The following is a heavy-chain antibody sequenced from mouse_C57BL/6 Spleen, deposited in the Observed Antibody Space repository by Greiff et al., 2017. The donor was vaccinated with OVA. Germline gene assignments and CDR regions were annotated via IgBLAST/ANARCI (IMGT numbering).Heavy chain of an antibody. CDR3: AREVLAPYAMDY. D-gene: IGHD2-14*01. V-gene: IGHV1-64*01. Sequence: VQLQQPGAELVKPGASVKLSCKASGYTFTSYWMHWVKQRPGQGLEWIGMIHPNSGSTNYNEKFKSKATLTVDKSSSTAYMQLSSLTSEDSAVYYCAREVLAPYAMDYWGQGTSVTVSS. CDR2: IHPNSGST. J-gene: IGHJ4*01. CDR1: GYTFTSYW.